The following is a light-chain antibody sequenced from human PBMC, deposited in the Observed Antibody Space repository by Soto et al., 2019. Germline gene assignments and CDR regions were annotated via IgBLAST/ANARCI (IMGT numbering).Light chain of an antibody. CDR2: GAS. CDR3: QQYNNWLWT. CDR1: QNISSN. V-gene: IGKV3-15*01. Sequence: EIVMTRSPATLSVSPGERATLSCRASQNISSNLAWYQQKPGQAPRVLIDGASTRATGIPARFSGSGSGTEFTVTISSLQSEDFAVYYCQQYNNWLWTFGQGTKVEIK. J-gene: IGKJ1*01.